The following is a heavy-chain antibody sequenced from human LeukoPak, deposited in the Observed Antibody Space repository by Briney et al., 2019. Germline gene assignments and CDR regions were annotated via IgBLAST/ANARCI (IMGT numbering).Heavy chain of an antibody. CDR3: ARDERYDSSGYPFDS. J-gene: IGHJ4*02. Sequence: ASVKVSCKTSGYTFTGYFIHWVRQAPGQGLEWMGWINPNSGGTNYAQKFQGRVTMTRDTSISTVYMELSRLRSDDTAVYYCARDERYDSSGYPFDSWGQGTLVTVSS. CDR1: GYTFTGYF. CDR2: INPNSGGT. D-gene: IGHD3-22*01. V-gene: IGHV1-2*02.